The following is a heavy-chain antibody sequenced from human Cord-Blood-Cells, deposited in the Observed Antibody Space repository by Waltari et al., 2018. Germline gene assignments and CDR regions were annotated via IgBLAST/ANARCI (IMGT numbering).Heavy chain of an antibody. CDR3: ARVFPGAAIDY. V-gene: IGHV4-34*01. D-gene: IGHD2-15*01. CDR2: INHSGST. Sequence: QVQLQQWGAGLLKPSETLSLTCAVYGGSFSGYYWSWIRQPPGKGLEWIGEINHSGSTNYNPSLKSRVTISVDTSKNQFSLKLSSVTAADTAVYYCARVFPGAAIDYWGQGTLVTVSS. CDR1: GGSFSGYY. J-gene: IGHJ4*02.